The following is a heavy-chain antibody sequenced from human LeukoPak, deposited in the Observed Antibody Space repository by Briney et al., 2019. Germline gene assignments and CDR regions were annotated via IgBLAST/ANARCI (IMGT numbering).Heavy chain of an antibody. CDR1: GGSISRYY. Sequence: SETLSLTCTVAGGSISRYYWSWIRQPAGKGLEWIGRIYTSGSTNYNPSLKSRVTMSVDTSKNQFSLKLSSVTAADTAVYYCARADRYSDAFDIWGQGTMVTVSS. D-gene: IGHD2-15*01. V-gene: IGHV4-4*07. CDR3: ARADRYSDAFDI. J-gene: IGHJ3*02. CDR2: IYTSGST.